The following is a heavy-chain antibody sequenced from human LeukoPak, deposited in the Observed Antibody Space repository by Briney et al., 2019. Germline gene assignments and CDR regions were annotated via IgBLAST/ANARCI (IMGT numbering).Heavy chain of an antibody. V-gene: IGHV3-48*01. CDR1: GFTFSSYN. CDR2: ISSSSSTI. D-gene: IGHD6-6*01. CDR3: AKQVGSSSHVAGY. J-gene: IGHJ4*02. Sequence: GGSLRLSCAASGFTFSSYNMNWVRQAPGKGLEWVSYISSSSSTIYYADSVKGRFTISRDNAKNSLYLQMNSLRAEDTAVYYCAKQVGSSSHVAGYWGQGTLVTVSS.